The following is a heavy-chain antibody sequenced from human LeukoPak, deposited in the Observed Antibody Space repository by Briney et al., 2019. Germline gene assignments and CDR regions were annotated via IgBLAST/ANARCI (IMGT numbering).Heavy chain of an antibody. D-gene: IGHD5-18*01. J-gene: IGHJ4*02. Sequence: GGSLRLSCAASGFTLSSYWMSWVRQAPGKGLEWVANIKQDGSEKYYVDSVKGRFTISRDNAKNSLYLQMNSLRAEDTAVCYCARDGDTAMVYSDYWGQGTLVTVSS. CDR3: ARDGDTAMVYSDY. V-gene: IGHV3-7*01. CDR2: IKQDGSEK. CDR1: GFTLSSYW.